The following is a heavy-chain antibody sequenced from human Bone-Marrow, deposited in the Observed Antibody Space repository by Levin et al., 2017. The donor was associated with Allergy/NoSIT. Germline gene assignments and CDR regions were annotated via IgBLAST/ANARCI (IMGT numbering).Heavy chain of an antibody. CDR1: GGSISGYY. CDR3: AKYGRINGRETGAFEV. CDR2: IFYTGST. V-gene: IGHV4-59*01. D-gene: IGHD1-20*01. J-gene: IGHJ3*01. Sequence: GSLRLSCTVSGGSISGYYWSWIRQPPGKGPEWIGYIFYTGSTNYNASLKSRVTISVETSKNQFSLKLTSMTTADSAVYYCAKYGRINGRETGAFEVWGQGTLVTVSS.